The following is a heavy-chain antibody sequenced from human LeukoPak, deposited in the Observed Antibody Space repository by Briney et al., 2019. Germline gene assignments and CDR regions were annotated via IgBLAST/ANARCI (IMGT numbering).Heavy chain of an antibody. J-gene: IGHJ4*02. Sequence: GGSLRLSCAASGFTFSSYGMHWVRQAPGKGLEWVAVIWYDGSNKYYADSVKGRFTISRDNSKNTLYLQMNSLRAEDTAVYYCARDLSYSSGWPFDYWGQGTLVTVSS. D-gene: IGHD6-19*01. CDR2: IWYDGSNK. V-gene: IGHV3-33*01. CDR3: ARDLSYSSGWPFDY. CDR1: GFTFSSYG.